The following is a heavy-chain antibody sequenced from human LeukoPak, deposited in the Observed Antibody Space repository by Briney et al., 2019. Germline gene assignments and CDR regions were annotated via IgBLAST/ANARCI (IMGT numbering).Heavy chain of an antibody. CDR1: GGSISSGGYY. J-gene: IGHJ6*02. Sequence: SETLSLTCTVSGGSISSGGYYWSWIRQHPGKGLEWIGYIYYRGSTYYNPSLKSRVTISVDTSKNQFSLKLSSVTAADTAVYYCAKEDIAYYYYYYGMDVWGQGTTVTVSS. CDR2: IYYRGST. CDR3: AKEDIAYYYYYYGMDV. D-gene: IGHD2-15*01. V-gene: IGHV4-31*03.